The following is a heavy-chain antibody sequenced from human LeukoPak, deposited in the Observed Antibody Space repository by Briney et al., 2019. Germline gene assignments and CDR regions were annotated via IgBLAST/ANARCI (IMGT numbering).Heavy chain of an antibody. J-gene: IGHJ2*01. D-gene: IGHD5-18*01. CDR1: GGSISSYY. V-gene: IGHV4-59*08. Sequence: SETLSLTCTVSGGSISSYYWSWIRQPPGKGLEWIGYIYYSGSTNYNPSLKSRVTISVDTSKNQFSPKLSSVTAADTAVYYCARAGGGYSYGVNYWYFDLWGRGTLVTVSS. CDR3: ARAGGGYSYGVNYWYFDL. CDR2: IYYSGST.